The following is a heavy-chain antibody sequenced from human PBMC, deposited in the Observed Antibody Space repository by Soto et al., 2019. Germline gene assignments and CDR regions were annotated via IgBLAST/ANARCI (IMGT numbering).Heavy chain of an antibody. CDR2: IYYSGST. V-gene: IGHV4-31*03. CDR1: GGSISSGGYY. J-gene: IGHJ6*02. Sequence: SETLSLTCTVSGGSISSGGYYWSWIRQHPGKGLEWIGYIYYSGSTYYNPSLKSRVTISVDTSKNQFSLKLSSVTAADTAVYYCAREQYCSSTSCSIRNYYYGMDVWGQGTTVTVSS. CDR3: AREQYCSSTSCSIRNYYYGMDV. D-gene: IGHD2-2*01.